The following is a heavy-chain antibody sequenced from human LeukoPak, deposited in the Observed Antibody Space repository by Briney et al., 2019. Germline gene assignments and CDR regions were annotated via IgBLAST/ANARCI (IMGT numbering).Heavy chain of an antibody. D-gene: IGHD4-17*01. V-gene: IGHV4-59*01. CDR3: ARDSDYGDYVHYFDY. Sequence: SETLSLTCAVYGGSFSGYYWSWIRQPPGKGLEWIGYIYYSGSTNYNPSLKSRVTISVDTSKNQFSLKLSSVTAADTAVYYCARDSDYGDYVHYFDYWGQGTLVTVSS. CDR1: GGSFSGYY. CDR2: IYYSGST. J-gene: IGHJ4*02.